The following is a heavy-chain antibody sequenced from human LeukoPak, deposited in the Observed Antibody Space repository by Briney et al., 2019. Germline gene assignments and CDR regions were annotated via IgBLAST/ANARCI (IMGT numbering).Heavy chain of an antibody. D-gene: IGHD6-13*01. CDR3: ARTYPPPAAGFDY. CDR2: IYTGGDT. Sequence: GSLRLSCAASGFIVSTNYMSWVRQAPGKGLEWVSIIYTGGDTYYAGSVKGRFIISRDNSKNTLYLQMNSLRAEDTAVYYCARTYPPPAAGFDYWGRGALVTVSS. V-gene: IGHV3-53*01. CDR1: GFIVSTNY. J-gene: IGHJ4*02.